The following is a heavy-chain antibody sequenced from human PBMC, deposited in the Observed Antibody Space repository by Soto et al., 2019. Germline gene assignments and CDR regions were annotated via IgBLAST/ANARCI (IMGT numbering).Heavy chain of an antibody. CDR1: GFTFNTHA. D-gene: IGHD3-22*01. V-gene: IGHV3-23*01. CDR3: AKEPYYFDNSGRQNGCFDY. J-gene: IGHJ4*02. Sequence: VQLLESGGGLVRPGGSLRLSCAASGFTFNTHAMSWVRQAPGKGLEWVSVVSGSGTDTYYADSVKGRFTISRDNSKNTLYVHMNSLSAEDTGVEYCAKEPYYFDNSGRQNGCFDYWGQGILVTVSP. CDR2: VSGSGTDT.